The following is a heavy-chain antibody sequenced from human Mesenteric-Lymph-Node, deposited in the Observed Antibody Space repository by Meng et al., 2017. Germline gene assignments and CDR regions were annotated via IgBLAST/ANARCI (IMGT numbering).Heavy chain of an antibody. CDR2: ISAYNGQT. CDR1: GYTFINYG. Sequence: VQLVQYGAEVKKPGASLKVSCKASGYTFINYGISWVRQAPGQGLEWMGWISAYNGQTNYAQKFQGRVIMTTDTSTSTAYMDLRSLRSDDTAVYYCAREELGIAIDSWGQGTLVTVSS. J-gene: IGHJ4*02. V-gene: IGHV1-18*01. CDR3: AREELGIAIDS. D-gene: IGHD7-27*01.